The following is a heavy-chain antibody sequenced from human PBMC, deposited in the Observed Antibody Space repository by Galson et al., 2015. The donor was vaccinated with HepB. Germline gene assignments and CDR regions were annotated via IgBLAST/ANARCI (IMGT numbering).Heavy chain of an antibody. Sequence: SLRLSCAASGFSFSDSAVHWVRQASGQGLARTGHIRNKQKNYATAYAASVDGRFLISRDESENTAYLQVKSLKPEDTAVYYCIRHVEYYRAYWGQGALVTVSP. CDR2: IRNKQKNYAT. D-gene: IGHD2/OR15-2a*01. CDR3: IRHVEYYRAY. V-gene: IGHV3-73*01. J-gene: IGHJ4*02. CDR1: GFSFSDSA.